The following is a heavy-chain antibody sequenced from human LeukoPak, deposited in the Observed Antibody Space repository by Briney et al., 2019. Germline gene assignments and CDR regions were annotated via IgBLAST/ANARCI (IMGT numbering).Heavy chain of an antibody. CDR1: GYTFTGYY. V-gene: IGHV1-2*02. J-gene: IGHJ4*02. D-gene: IGHD1-26*01. CDR2: INPNSGGT. Sequence: ASVKVSCKASGYTFTGYYMHWVRQAPGQGLEWMGWINPNSGGTNYAQKFQGRVTMTRDTSISTAYMELSRLRSDDTAVYYCARESSGSYYGDYWGQGTLVTVPS. CDR3: ARESSGSYYGDY.